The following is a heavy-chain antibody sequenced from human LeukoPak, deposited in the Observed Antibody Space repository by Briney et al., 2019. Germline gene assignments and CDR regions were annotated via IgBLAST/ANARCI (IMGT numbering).Heavy chain of an antibody. CDR1: GYTFTGYY. CDR3: ASGVPEGIAVAGIFDY. V-gene: IGHV1-2*02. J-gene: IGHJ4*02. CDR2: INPNSGGT. Sequence: ASVKVSCKASGYTFTGYYMHWVRQAPGQGLEWMGWINPNSGGTNYAQKFQGRVTMTSDTFISTAYMELSRLRSDDTAVYYCASGVPEGIAVAGIFDYWGQGTLVTVSS. D-gene: IGHD6-19*01.